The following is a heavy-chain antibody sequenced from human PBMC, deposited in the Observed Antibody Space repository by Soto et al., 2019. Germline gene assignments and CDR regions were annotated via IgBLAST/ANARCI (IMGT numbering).Heavy chain of an antibody. J-gene: IGHJ4*02. CDR3: ARALAGPFDY. D-gene: IGHD6-19*01. CDR2: IYYSGST. V-gene: IGHV4-31*03. CDR1: GGSISSGGYY. Sequence: QVQLQESGPGLVKPSQTLSLTCTVSGGSISSGGYYWSWIRQHPGKGLEWIGYIYYSGSTYYNPSLRSRVTISVATSKNQISLKLSSVTAADTAVYDCARALAGPFDYWGQGTLVTVSS.